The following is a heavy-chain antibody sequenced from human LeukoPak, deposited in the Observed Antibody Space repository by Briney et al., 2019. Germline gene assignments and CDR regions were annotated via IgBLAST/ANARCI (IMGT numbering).Heavy chain of an antibody. CDR2: IIPIFGTA. J-gene: IGHJ4*02. Sequence: GASVKVSCKASGGTLSSYAISWVRHAPGQGLEWMGRIIPIFGTANYPQKLQGRVTITPDESTSTGYMELSTLRSEDTAVYYCARQDYDYVWGSYRPFDYWGQGTLVTVSS. D-gene: IGHD3-16*02. V-gene: IGHV1-69*15. CDR1: GGTLSSYA. CDR3: ARQDYDYVWGSYRPFDY.